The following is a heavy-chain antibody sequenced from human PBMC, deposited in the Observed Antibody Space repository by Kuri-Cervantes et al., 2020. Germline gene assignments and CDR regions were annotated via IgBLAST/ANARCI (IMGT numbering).Heavy chain of an antibody. Sequence: GSLRLSCTVSGGSISSYYWSWIRQPPGKGLEWIGYIYYSGSTNYNPSLKSRVTISVDTSKNQFSLKLSSVTAADTAVYYCVGYSSGWRYYYYGMDVWGQGTTVTVSS. J-gene: IGHJ6*02. D-gene: IGHD6-19*01. CDR1: GGSISSYY. CDR2: IYYSGST. CDR3: VGYSSGWRYYYYGMDV. V-gene: IGHV4-59*01.